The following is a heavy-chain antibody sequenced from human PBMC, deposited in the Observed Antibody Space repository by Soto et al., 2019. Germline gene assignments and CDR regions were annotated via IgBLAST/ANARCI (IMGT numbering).Heavy chain of an antibody. J-gene: IGHJ4*02. CDR3: ARSDGRY. CDR2: IYYSGST. Sequence: SEILALTCSVSCSFISSYYWSWIRQPPGKGLEWIGYIYYSGSTNYNPSLKSRVTISVDTSKNQFSLKLSSVTAADTAVYYCARSDGRYWGQGTLVTVSS. CDR1: CSFISSYY. V-gene: IGHV4-59*01.